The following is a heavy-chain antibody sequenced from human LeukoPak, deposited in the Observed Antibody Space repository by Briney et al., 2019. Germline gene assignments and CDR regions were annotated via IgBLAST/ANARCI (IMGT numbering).Heavy chain of an antibody. Sequence: PSETLSLTCTVSGGSISSGSYYWSWIRQPAGKGLEWIGYIYYSGSTNYNPSLKSRVTISVDTSKNQFSLKLSSVTAADTAVYYCARETRDGYNYCLDYWGQGTLVTVSS. CDR2: IYYSGST. D-gene: IGHD5-24*01. CDR1: GGSISSGSYY. J-gene: IGHJ4*02. CDR3: ARETRDGYNYCLDY. V-gene: IGHV4-61*10.